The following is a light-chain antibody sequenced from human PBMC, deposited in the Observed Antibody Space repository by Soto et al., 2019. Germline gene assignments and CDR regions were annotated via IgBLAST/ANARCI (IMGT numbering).Light chain of an antibody. CDR3: EQRSNWRGLT. J-gene: IGKJ4*01. V-gene: IGKV3-11*01. CDR1: QSVSSY. CDR2: DAS. Sequence: EIVLTQSPATLSLSPGERATLSCRASQSVSSYLAWYQQKPGQAPRLLIYDASNRATGIPARFSGSGSGTAFTITISSVEPDDSAVYYCEQRSNWRGLTVGGRTKVEIK.